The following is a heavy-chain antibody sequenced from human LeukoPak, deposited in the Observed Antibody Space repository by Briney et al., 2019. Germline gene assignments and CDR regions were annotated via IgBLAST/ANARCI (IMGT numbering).Heavy chain of an antibody. V-gene: IGHV4-39*07. Sequence: SETLSLTCTVSGGSISSSSYYWGWIRQPPGKGLEWIGSIYYSGSTYYNPSLKSRVTISVDTSKNQFSLKLSSVTAADTAVYYCARAGNGDGYNVDYWGQGTLVTVSS. J-gene: IGHJ4*02. CDR1: GGSISSSSYY. D-gene: IGHD5-24*01. CDR2: IYYSGST. CDR3: ARAGNGDGYNVDY.